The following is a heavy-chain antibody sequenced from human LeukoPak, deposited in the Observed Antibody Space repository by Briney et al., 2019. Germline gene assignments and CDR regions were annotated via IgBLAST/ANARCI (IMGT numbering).Heavy chain of an antibody. CDR1: GFTFSDYS. CDR2: IDSSSATV. CDR3: ADTKTFYYETSSYPYYYYYYYMNG. V-gene: IGHV3-48*01. D-gene: IGHD3-22*01. Sequence: GGSLRLSCAASGFTFSDYSMNWVRQAPGQGLEWISYIDSSSATVYYADSVKGRFTVSRDNAKKSLYLQMNSLRVEDSAVYYCADTKTFYYETSSYPYYYYYYYMNGWGRGTTVTVSS. J-gene: IGHJ6*03.